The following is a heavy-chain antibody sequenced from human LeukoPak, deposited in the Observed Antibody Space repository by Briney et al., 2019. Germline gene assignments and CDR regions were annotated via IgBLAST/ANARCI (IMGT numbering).Heavy chain of an antibody. CDR2: ISGSGGST. CDR1: GFTFNNYG. Sequence: GGTLRLSCAASGFTFNNYGMSWVRQAPGKGLEWVSAISGSGGSTYYADSVKGRFTISRDNSKNTLYLQMNSLRAEDTAVYYCAKDRDVWGSLLDYWGQGTLVTVSS. D-gene: IGHD3-16*01. CDR3: AKDRDVWGSLLDY. V-gene: IGHV3-23*01. J-gene: IGHJ4*02.